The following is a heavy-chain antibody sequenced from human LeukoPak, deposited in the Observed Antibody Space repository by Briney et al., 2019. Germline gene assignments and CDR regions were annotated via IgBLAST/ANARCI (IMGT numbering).Heavy chain of an antibody. CDR1: GGSFSGYY. V-gene: IGHV4-34*01. CDR3: ARPYSSGWGAFDI. D-gene: IGHD6-19*01. J-gene: IGHJ3*02. Sequence: SETLSLTCAVYGGSFSGYYWSWIRQPPGKGLEWIGEINHSGSTNYNPSLKSRVTISVDTSKNQFSLKLSSVTAADTAVYYCARPYSSGWGAFDIWGQGTMVTVSS. CDR2: INHSGST.